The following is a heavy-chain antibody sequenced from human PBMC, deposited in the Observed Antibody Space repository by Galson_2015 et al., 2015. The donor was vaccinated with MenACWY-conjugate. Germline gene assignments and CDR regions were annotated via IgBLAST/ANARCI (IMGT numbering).Heavy chain of an antibody. CDR3: ATGGRVTGYSFEY. Sequence: SLRLSCAASGFTFSMYAMSWVRQAPGKGLEWVSVVSDSGGATFYADSVKGRFTISRDNSKNTIYLQMNSLRAEDTALYYCATGGRVTGYSFEYWGQGTLLTVSS. D-gene: IGHD2-8*02. V-gene: IGHV3-23*01. J-gene: IGHJ4*02. CDR1: GFTFSMYA. CDR2: VSDSGGAT.